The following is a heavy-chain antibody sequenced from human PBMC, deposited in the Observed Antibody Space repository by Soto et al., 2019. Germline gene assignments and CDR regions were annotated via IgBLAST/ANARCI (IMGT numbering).Heavy chain of an antibody. J-gene: IGHJ4*02. CDR1: GFTVSSNY. CDR2: IYSGGGT. D-gene: IGHD5-12*01. V-gene: IGHV3-66*01. CDR3: AMSSGSGYVPDY. Sequence: GGSLRLSCAASGFTVSSNYMSWVRQAPGKGLEWISIIYSGGGTYYADSVKGRFTISRDNAKNSLYLQMNSLRAEDTAVYYCAMSSGSGYVPDYWGQGTLVTVSS.